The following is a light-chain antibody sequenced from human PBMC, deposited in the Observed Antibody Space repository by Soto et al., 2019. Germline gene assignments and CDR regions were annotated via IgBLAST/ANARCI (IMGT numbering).Light chain of an antibody. Sequence: AILMTQSPSSFSASTGDRVTITCRASQGISSYLAWYQQKPGKAPKLLIYAASTLQSGVPSRFSGSGSGTDFTLTISCLQSEDFATYYCQQYYSYPRTFGGGTKVEIK. CDR3: QQYYSYPRT. V-gene: IGKV1-8*01. J-gene: IGKJ4*01. CDR1: QGISSY. CDR2: AAS.